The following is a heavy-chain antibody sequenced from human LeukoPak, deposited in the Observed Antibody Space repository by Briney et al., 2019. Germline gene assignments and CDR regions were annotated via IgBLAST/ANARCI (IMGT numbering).Heavy chain of an antibody. D-gene: IGHD3-3*01. J-gene: IGHJ6*03. CDR1: GFTFSNAW. CDR2: ISSSSSYI. V-gene: IGHV3-21*01. CDR3: ARDGHGDFWRARRTYYMDV. Sequence: GGSLRLSCAASGFTFSNAWMSWVRQAPGKGLEWVSSISSSSSYIYYADSVKGRFTISRDNAKNSLYLQMNSLRAEDTAVYYCARDGHGDFWRARRTYYMDVWGKGTTVTASS.